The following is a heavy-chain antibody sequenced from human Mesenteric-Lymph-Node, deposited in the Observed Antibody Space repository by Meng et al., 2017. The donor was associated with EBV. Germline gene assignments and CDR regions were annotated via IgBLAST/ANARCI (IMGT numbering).Heavy chain of an antibody. CDR2: IGGSGGST. Sequence: EVPLVESGGGLVQPGGSLRLSCAASAFTFNSYARSWVRQAPGKGLEWVSGIGGSGGSTYYADSVKGRFTISRDNSKNTLYLQMNSLRAEDTAVYYCANGITPDYWGQGTLVTVSS. CDR1: AFTFNSYA. D-gene: IGHD3-10*01. J-gene: IGHJ4*02. V-gene: IGHV3-23*04. CDR3: ANGITPDY.